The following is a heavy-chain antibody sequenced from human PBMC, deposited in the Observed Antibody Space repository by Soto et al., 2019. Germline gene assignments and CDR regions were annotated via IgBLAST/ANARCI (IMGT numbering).Heavy chain of an antibody. CDR2: INHSGST. Sequence: SESLSLTFAVYGGSFSGYYWSWIRQPPGKGLEWIGEINHSGSTNYNPSLKSRFTIAVDTSKNQSSLKLSSGTAADTAVYYCARDFSSSADGFDYWGQGTLVTVSS. J-gene: IGHJ4*02. V-gene: IGHV4-34*01. CDR1: GGSFSGYY. D-gene: IGHD6-6*01. CDR3: ARDFSSSADGFDY.